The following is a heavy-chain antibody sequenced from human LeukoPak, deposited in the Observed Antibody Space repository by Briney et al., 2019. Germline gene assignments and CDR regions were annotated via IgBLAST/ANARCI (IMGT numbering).Heavy chain of an antibody. V-gene: IGHV1-46*01. CDR2: INPSGGST. CDR1: GYTFTSYY. D-gene: IGHD3-3*01. Sequence: ASVKVSCKASGYTFTSYYMHWVRQAPGQGLEWMGIINPSGGSTSYAQKFQGRVTMTRGTSTSTVYMELSSLRSEDTAVYYCARSPRGGYYKESYYYGMDVWGQGTTVTVSS. CDR3: ARSPRGGYYKESYYYGMDV. J-gene: IGHJ6*02.